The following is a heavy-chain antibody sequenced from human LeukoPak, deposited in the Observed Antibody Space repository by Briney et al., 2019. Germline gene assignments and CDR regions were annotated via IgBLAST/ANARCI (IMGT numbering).Heavy chain of an antibody. Sequence: GGSLRLSCAASGFTFNKYAMIWVRQAPGKGLEWVAFIRYDGSNKYYADSVKGRFTISRDNYKNTLYLQMNSLRAEDTAVYYCAKGIEPVADDPAFDYWGQGTLVTVSS. D-gene: IGHD6-19*01. CDR3: AKGIEPVADDPAFDY. V-gene: IGHV3-30*02. J-gene: IGHJ4*02. CDR1: GFTFNKYA. CDR2: IRYDGSNK.